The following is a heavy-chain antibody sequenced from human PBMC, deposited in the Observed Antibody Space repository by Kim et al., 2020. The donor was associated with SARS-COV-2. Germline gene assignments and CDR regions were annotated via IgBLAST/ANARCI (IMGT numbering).Heavy chain of an antibody. CDR3: AKVTSGSRGWFEYLQD. CDR1: GFTFKSYA. J-gene: IGHJ1*01. Sequence: GGSLRLSCAASGFTFKSYAMSWVRQAPGKGLEWVSGIRDSGGSTQYADSVKGRFSISRDNSKNTLYLQMDSLRAEDTAVYHCAKVTSGSRGWFEYLQDWGQGSLVTVSS. V-gene: IGHV3-23*01. D-gene: IGHD6-19*01. CDR2: IRDSGGST.